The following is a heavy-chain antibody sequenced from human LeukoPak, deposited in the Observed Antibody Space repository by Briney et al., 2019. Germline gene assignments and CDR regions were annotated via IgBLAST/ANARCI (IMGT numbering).Heavy chain of an antibody. V-gene: IGHV1-18*01. CDR2: ISAYNGNT. Sequence: ASVKVSCKASGYTFTSYGISWVRQAPGQGLEWMGWISAYNGNTNYAQKLQGRVTMTTDTSTSTAYMELSRLRSDDTAVYYCARVKGDFWSGYYFDYWGQGTLVTVSS. J-gene: IGHJ4*02. CDR3: ARVKGDFWSGYYFDY. D-gene: IGHD3-3*01. CDR1: GYTFTSYG.